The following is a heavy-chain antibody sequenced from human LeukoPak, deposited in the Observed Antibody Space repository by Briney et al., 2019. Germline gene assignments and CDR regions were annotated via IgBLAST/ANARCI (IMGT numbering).Heavy chain of an antibody. J-gene: IGHJ4*02. V-gene: IGHV3-15*01. CDR1: GFTFSNAW. CDR2: IKSKTDGGTT. Sequence: SGGSLRLSCAASGFTFSNAWMSWVRQAPGKGLEWVGRIKSKTDGGTTDYAAPVKGRFTISRDDSKNTLYLQMNSLKTEDTAVYYCTTSRITMVRGVIITIVDYWGQGTLVTVSS. CDR3: TTSRITMVRGVIITIVDY. D-gene: IGHD3-10*01.